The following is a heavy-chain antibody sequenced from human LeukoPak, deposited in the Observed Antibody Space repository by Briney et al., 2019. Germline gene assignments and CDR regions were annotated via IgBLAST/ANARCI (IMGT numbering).Heavy chain of an antibody. V-gene: IGHV3-33*01. CDR2: IWYDGSTK. CDR1: GFSFSSYG. J-gene: IGHJ2*01. Sequence: QVQVVESGGGVVQPGRSLRLSCAASGFSFSSYGIHWVRQAPGKGLEWVAVIWYDGSTKYYADSVKGRFTISRDNSKNTLYLQMNSLRAEDTAVYYCARDRYTVVSWYFDLWGRGTLVTVSS. D-gene: IGHD4-23*01. CDR3: ARDRYTVVSWYFDL.